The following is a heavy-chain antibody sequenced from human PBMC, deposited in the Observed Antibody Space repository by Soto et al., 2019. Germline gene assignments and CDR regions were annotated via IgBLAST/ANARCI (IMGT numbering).Heavy chain of an antibody. CDR3: AKVKTVPPYYYYYLDV. J-gene: IGHJ6*03. CDR2: ISSSSSAI. D-gene: IGHD4-17*01. CDR1: GFRFSTYS. V-gene: IGHV3-48*01. Sequence: GGSLRLSCAASGFRFSTYSMNWVRQAPGKGLEWVSYISSSSSAIYYADSVKGRFTISRDNAENSLYLQMNSLRAEDTAVYFCAKVKTVPPYYYYYLDVWGKGTTVTVSS.